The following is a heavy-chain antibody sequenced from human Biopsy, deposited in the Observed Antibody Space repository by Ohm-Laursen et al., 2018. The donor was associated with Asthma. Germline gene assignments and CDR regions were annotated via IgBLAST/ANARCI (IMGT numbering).Heavy chain of an antibody. J-gene: IGHJ4*01. CDR3: AKSADYYDSTDYLDF. D-gene: IGHD3-22*01. CDR1: GFVFSQCA. V-gene: IGHV3-9*01. Sequence: LSLTCAAAGFVFSQCAMHWVRQAPGKGLEWVSSISWNSGNIDYAVSVKGRFTISRDNAKNSLYLQMQSLRPEDTAFYYCAKSADYYDSTDYLDFWGRGTLVTVSS. CDR2: ISWNSGNI.